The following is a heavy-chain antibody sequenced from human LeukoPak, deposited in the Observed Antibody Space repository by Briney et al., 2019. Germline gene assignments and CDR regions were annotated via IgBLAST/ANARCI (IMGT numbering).Heavy chain of an antibody. CDR1: GFTFTNYW. J-gene: IGHJ4*02. Sequence: GGSLRLSCAASGFTFTNYWMSWVRQAPGKGLGLVANIKQDRSEKYYVDSVKGRFTISRYNAKNSLYLQMHSLRAEDTAVYYCARLREIPVFGVVTKSTSYFDYWGQGTLVTVSS. CDR2: IKQDRSEK. V-gene: IGHV3-7*01. CDR3: ARLREIPVFGVVTKSTSYFDY. D-gene: IGHD3-3*01.